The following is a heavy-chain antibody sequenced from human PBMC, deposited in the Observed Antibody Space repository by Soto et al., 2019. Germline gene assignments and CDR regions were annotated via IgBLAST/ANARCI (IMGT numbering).Heavy chain of an antibody. Sequence: EASVKVSCKASGYTFTSCAMHWVRQAPGQRLEWMGWINAGNGNTKYSRKFQGRVTITRDTSASTAYMELSSLRSEDTAVYYCARDRLGYYDSSGYYYPRLFDPWGQGTLVTVSS. CDR2: INAGNGNT. CDR1: GYTFTSCA. V-gene: IGHV1-3*01. CDR3: ARDRLGYYDSSGYYYPRLFDP. J-gene: IGHJ5*02. D-gene: IGHD3-22*01.